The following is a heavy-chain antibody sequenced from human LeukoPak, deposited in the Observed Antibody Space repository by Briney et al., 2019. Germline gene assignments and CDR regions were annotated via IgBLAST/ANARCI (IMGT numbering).Heavy chain of an antibody. CDR1: GFTFDDYA. Sequence: GGSLRLSCVASGFTFDDYAMHWVRQAPGKGLEWVSGISYNRDGIGYADSVKGRFTVSRDNAKNSLYLQMNSLRSEDTALYYCAKGAAAGIRGYFDYWGQGILVTVSS. CDR2: ISYNRDGI. V-gene: IGHV3-9*01. CDR3: AKGAAAGIRGYFDY. J-gene: IGHJ4*02. D-gene: IGHD6-25*01.